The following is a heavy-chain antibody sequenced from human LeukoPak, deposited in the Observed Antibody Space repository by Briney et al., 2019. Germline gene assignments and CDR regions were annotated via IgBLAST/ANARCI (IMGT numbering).Heavy chain of an antibody. CDR1: GFTFSSYA. D-gene: IGHD6-19*01. CDR2: ISGSGGST. J-gene: IGHJ4*02. Sequence: PGGSLRLSCAASGFTFSSYAMSWVRQAPGKGLEWVSAISGSGGSTYYADSVKGRFTISRDSSKNTLYLQMNSLRAEDTAVYYCAKGVAVAGTGYFDYWGQGTLVTVSS. CDR3: AKGVAVAGTGYFDY. V-gene: IGHV3-23*01.